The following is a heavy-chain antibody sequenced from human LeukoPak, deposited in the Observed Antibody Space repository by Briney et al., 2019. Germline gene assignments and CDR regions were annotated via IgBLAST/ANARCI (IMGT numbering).Heavy chain of an antibody. J-gene: IGHJ4*01. D-gene: IGHD3-10*01. V-gene: IGHV3-9*01. CDR3: ARDTRGESDY. CDR2: ISAKGGSI. CDR1: GFNFEDYA. Sequence: GRSLRLSCVASGFNFEDYAMNWVRQVPGKGLEWVSIISAKGGSIGYANSVEGRFTISRDNAKNSLYLQMNSLRAEDTAMYYCARDTRGESDYWGHGTLVTVSS.